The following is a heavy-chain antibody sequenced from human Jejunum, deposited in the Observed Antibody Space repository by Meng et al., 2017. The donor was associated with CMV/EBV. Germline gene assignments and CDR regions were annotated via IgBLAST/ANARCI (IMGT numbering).Heavy chain of an antibody. D-gene: IGHD6-13*01. Sequence: GRWAEHGVGLARPWGSLVLSWAASEFTFSIYGIDWVRQAQAKGLEWVAYIRLDVGNKKYADSVKGRFTISRDNSKTTLYLQMNSLTFEDTAVYYCTMPAAGTPPQYFQHWGQGTLVTVSS. J-gene: IGHJ1*01. V-gene: IGHV3-30*02. CDR3: TMPAAGTPPQYFQH. CDR1: EFTFSIYG. CDR2: IRLDVGNK.